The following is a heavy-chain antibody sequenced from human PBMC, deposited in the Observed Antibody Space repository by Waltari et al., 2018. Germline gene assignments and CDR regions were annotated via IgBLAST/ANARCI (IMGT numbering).Heavy chain of an antibody. Sequence: QVQLQQWGAGLLKPSETLSLTCAVYGGSFSGYYWSWIRQPPGKGLEWIGEISHSGTTNYNPARKSRVTISLDKSKNQFSLKLSSVTAADTAVYYCARQEIIVEVTGDGFDIWGQGTMVTVSS. D-gene: IGHD2-21*02. CDR1: GGSFSGYY. CDR3: ARQEIIVEVTGDGFDI. J-gene: IGHJ3*02. CDR2: ISHSGTT. V-gene: IGHV4-34*01.